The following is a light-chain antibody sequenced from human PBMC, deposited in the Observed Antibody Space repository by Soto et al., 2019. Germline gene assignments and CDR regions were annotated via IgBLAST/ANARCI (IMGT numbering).Light chain of an antibody. CDR1: QNIGDW. V-gene: IGKV1-5*03. J-gene: IGKJ4*01. CDR2: KAS. CDR3: QQYNDWST. Sequence: DIQMTQSPSTLSASVGDRVTIACRASQNIGDWLAWYQQKPGKAPNLLIYKASTLESGVPSRFSGSGSGTEFTLAISSLQPEYFATYSCQQYNDWSTFGGGTKVEI.